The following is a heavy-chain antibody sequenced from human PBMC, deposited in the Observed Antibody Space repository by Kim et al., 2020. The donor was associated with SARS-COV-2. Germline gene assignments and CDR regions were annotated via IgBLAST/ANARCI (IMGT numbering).Heavy chain of an antibody. D-gene: IGHD2-15*01. Sequence: ASVKVSCKASGYTFTNYAMHWVRQAPGQRLEWMGRINAGNGNTKYSQKFQGRVTITRDTSANTVYMELSSLRSEDTAVYYCARGMVVVVVLAARGWFDPWGQGTLVTVSS. CDR2: INAGNGNT. CDR1: GYTFTNYA. V-gene: IGHV1-3*01. CDR3: ARGMVVVVVLAARGWFDP. J-gene: IGHJ5*02.